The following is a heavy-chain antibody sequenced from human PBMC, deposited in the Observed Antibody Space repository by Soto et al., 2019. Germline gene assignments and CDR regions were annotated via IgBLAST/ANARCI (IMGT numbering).Heavy chain of an antibody. D-gene: IGHD6-13*01. J-gene: IGHJ6*02. CDR1: GFTFSNAW. CDR2: IKSKTDGGTT. CDR3: TNESYSSSWYTWYYYYGMDV. Sequence: PGGSLRLSCAASGFTFSNAWMNWVRQAPGKGLEWVGRIKSKTDGGTTDYAAPVKGRFTISRDDSKNTLYLQMNSLKTEDTAVYYCTNESYSSSWYTWYYYYGMDVWGQGTTVTVSS. V-gene: IGHV3-15*07.